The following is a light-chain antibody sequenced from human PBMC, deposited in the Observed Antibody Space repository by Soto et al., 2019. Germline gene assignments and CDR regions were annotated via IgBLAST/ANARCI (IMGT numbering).Light chain of an antibody. CDR2: DTS. CDR1: QSVRNY. CDR3: QQRYSWPPLT. Sequence: EVVLTQSPATLSLSPGERATLSCRASQSVRNYLAWYQQKPGQPPRLLIYDTSNRATGIPGRFSGSGSGTDFTLTISSLEPEDFAVYYCQQRYSWPPLTFGGGTKVEI. V-gene: IGKV3-11*01. J-gene: IGKJ4*01.